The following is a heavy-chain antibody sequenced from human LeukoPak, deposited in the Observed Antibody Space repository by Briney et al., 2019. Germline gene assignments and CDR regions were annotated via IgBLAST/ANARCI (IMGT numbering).Heavy chain of an antibody. Sequence: GRSLRLSCAASGFTFSSYGMHWVRQAPGKGLGWVAVIWYDGSNKYYADSVKGRFTISRDNSKNTLYLQMNSLRAEDTAVYYCARDRIAVAATYYYYGMDVWGQGTTVTVSS. D-gene: IGHD6-19*01. V-gene: IGHV3-33*01. CDR1: GFTFSSYG. CDR2: IWYDGSNK. CDR3: ARDRIAVAATYYYYGMDV. J-gene: IGHJ6*02.